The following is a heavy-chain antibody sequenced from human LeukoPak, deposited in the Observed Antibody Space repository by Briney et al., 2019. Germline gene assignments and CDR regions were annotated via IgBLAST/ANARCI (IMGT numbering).Heavy chain of an antibody. J-gene: IGHJ4*02. CDR1: GFTFSSYA. Sequence: GGSLRLSCAASGFTFSSYAMSWVRQAPGKGLEWVSVISGSGGSTYYADSVKGRFTISRDNSKSTLYLQMNSLRAEETAVYYCAKFTSSGWSVDYWGQGTLVTVSS. V-gene: IGHV3-23*01. CDR2: ISGSGGST. CDR3: AKFTSSGWSVDY. D-gene: IGHD6-19*01.